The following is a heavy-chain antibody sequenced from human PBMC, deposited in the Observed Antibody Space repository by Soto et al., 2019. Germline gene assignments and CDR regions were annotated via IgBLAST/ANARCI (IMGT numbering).Heavy chain of an antibody. CDR3: ARLGVTIFGGKRNWFDP. J-gene: IGHJ5*02. Sequence: QVQLQQWGAGLLKPSETLSLTCAVYGGSFSGYYWSWIRQPPGKGLEWIGEINHSGSTNYNPSLKRRVTISVDTSKNQFSLKLSSVTAADTAVYYCARLGVTIFGGKRNWFDPWGQGTLVTVSS. V-gene: IGHV4-34*01. D-gene: IGHD3-3*01. CDR1: GGSFSGYY. CDR2: INHSGST.